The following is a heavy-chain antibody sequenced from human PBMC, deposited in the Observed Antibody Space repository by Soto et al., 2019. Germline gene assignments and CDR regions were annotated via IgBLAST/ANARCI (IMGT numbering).Heavy chain of an antibody. D-gene: IGHD6-6*01. CDR2: LNPSIGHT. J-gene: IGHJ4*01. Sequence: ASVRVSCKASGYSFTAFHMHWVRQAPELGLEWMGVLNPSIGHTNTAQRLQGRVTMTWDTSTSTVYMELSSLRSDDTAVYYCARSPYSSSSFSFDYRG. V-gene: IGHV1-46*04. CDR3: ARSPYSSSSFSFDY. CDR1: GYSFTAFH.